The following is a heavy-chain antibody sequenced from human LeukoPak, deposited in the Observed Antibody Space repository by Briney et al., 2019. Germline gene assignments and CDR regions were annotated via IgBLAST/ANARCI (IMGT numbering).Heavy chain of an antibody. CDR3: AKGYYYGSGSPLDY. V-gene: IGHV3-9*01. CDR1: GFTFDDYA. Sequence: GGSLRLSCAASGFTFDDYAMHWVRQAPGKGLEWVSGISWNSGSIGYADSVKGRFTISRDNAKNSLYLQMNSLRAEDTALYYCAKGYYYGSGSPLDYWGQGTLVTVSS. CDR2: ISWNSGSI. J-gene: IGHJ4*02. D-gene: IGHD3-10*01.